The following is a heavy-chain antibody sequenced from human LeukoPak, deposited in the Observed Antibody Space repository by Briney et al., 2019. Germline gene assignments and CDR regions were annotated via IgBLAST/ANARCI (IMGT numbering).Heavy chain of an antibody. V-gene: IGHV4-34*01. D-gene: IGHD6-13*01. CDR1: GAAFSGYY. Sequence: SETLCSTCAVQGAAFSGYYWSWIGQSPGKALEWIGEINHSSSTNYNPSLKSRVTIPVDTSKNQFSLKLSAVTAADTAVYYCARGGRIAAAPFGDYWGEGTLVTVSS. J-gene: IGHJ4*02. CDR2: INHSSST. CDR3: ARGGRIAAAPFGDY.